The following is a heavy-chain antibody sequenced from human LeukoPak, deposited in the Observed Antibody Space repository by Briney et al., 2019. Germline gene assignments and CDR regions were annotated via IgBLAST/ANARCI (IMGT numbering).Heavy chain of an antibody. V-gene: IGHV4-59*01. J-gene: IGHJ3*02. D-gene: IGHD3-22*01. CDR2: IYYSGST. Sequence: PSETLSLTCTVSGGSISSYYWSWIRQPPGKGVEWIGYIYYSGSTNYNPSLKSRVTISVDTSKNQFSLKLSSVTAADTAVYYCARDFNYDSSGYYYRGGAFDIWGQGTMVTVSS. CDR1: GGSISSYY. CDR3: ARDFNYDSSGYYYRGGAFDI.